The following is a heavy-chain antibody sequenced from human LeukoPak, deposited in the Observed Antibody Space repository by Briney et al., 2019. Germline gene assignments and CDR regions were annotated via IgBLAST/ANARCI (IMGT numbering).Heavy chain of an antibody. D-gene: IGHD3-9*01. CDR3: ARVDVLRYFDWLFNTHRFDP. CDR2: IRAYNGNT. J-gene: IGHJ5*02. CDR1: GYTFTSYG. Sequence: GASVKVSCKASGYTFTSYGISWVRQAPGQGLEWMGWIRAYNGNTNYAQKLQGRVTMTTDTSTSTAYMELRSLRSDDTAVYYCARVDVLRYFDWLFNTHRFDPWGRGTLVTVSS. V-gene: IGHV1-18*01.